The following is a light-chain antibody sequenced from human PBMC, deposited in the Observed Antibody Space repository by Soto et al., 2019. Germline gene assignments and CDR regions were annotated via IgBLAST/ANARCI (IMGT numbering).Light chain of an antibody. Sequence: DXXXTQSXSSXXTSVGDRVTITCRASQGISSXLAWYQQKPGKAPKLLIYSASTLQSGVPERFSGSGSGTDFTLTISSLQPEDFATYYCQQANSFPLTFGGGTKVEIK. J-gene: IGKJ4*01. V-gene: IGKV1D-12*01. CDR1: QGISSX. CDR3: QQANSFPLT. CDR2: SAS.